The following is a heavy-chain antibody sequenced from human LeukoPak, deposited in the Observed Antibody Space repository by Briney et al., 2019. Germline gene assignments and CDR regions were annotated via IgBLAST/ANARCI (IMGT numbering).Heavy chain of an antibody. CDR3: AKSPYEWTRIDY. J-gene: IGHJ4*02. D-gene: IGHD3-22*01. Sequence: GRSLRLSCAASGFTFSSYGMHWVRQAPGKGLDWLAVISSDGSENYYADSVKGRFTISRDNSKNTLYLQMNSLRTEDTAVYYCAKSPYEWTRIDYWGQGTLVTVSS. V-gene: IGHV3-30*18. CDR1: GFTFSSYG. CDR2: ISSDGSEN.